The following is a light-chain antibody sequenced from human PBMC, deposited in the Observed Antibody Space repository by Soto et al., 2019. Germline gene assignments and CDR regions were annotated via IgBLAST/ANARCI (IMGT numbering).Light chain of an antibody. CDR3: QQYHSYWT. J-gene: IGKJ1*01. CDR1: QVIGNY. V-gene: IGKV1-27*01. CDR2: GAY. Sequence: DIQMTQSPSSLSASVGDRVTITCRASQVIGNYLAWYQQKPGKVPKLLIYGAYTLQSGVPQRFSGSGSGTEFTLTISSLQTDDFSTYYCQQYHSYWTFGQGTKVDI.